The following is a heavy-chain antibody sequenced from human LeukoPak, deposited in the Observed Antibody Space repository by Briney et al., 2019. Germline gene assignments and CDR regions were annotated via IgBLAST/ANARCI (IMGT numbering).Heavy chain of an antibody. V-gene: IGHV3-21*01. Sequence: GGSLRLSCAASGFTFSSYSMNWVRQAPGKGLEWVSSISSSSSYIYYADSVKGRFTISRDNAKNSLYLQMNSLRAEDTAVYYCAKDRVRGQYLNYYYYGMDVWGQGTTVTVSS. CDR1: GFTFSSYS. CDR2: ISSSSSYI. CDR3: AKDRVRGQYLNYYYYGMDV. J-gene: IGHJ6*02. D-gene: IGHD4-17*01.